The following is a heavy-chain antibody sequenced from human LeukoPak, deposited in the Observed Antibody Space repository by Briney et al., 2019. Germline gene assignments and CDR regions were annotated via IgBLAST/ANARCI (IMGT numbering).Heavy chain of an antibody. CDR2: IYYSGST. CDR1: GGSISSYY. CDR3: VRARELTY. D-gene: IGHD3-10*01. Sequence: SETLSLTCTVSGGSISSYYWSWSRQPPGEGRERLGYIYYSGSTNYNPSLKRRGTISGDTSKNQFSLKLSSLTAAATAVYFCVRARELTYSGQGTLLTASS. J-gene: IGHJ4*02. V-gene: IGHV4-59*01.